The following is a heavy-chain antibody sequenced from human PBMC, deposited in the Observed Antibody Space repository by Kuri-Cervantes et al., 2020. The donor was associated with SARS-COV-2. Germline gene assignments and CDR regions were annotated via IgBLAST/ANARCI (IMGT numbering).Heavy chain of an antibody. Sequence: ETLSLTCAASGFTFSSYSMNWVRQAPGKGLEWVSSISSSSSYIYYANSVNSRFTISRDNAKNSLYLQMNSLIAEVTAVYYCARDLGAAAGTSSAFDYWGQGTLVTVSS. CDR3: ARDLGAAAGTSSAFDY. V-gene: IGHV3-21*04. J-gene: IGHJ4*02. D-gene: IGHD6-13*01. CDR2: ISSSSSYI. CDR1: GFTFSSYS.